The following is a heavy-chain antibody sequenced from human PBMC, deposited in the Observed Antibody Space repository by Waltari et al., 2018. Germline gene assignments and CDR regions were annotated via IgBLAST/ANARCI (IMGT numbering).Heavy chain of an antibody. CDR2: ISHDGSDK. CDR1: GFPFSRYT. J-gene: IGHJ3*02. Sequence: QVQLVESGGGVVQPGRSLRLSCAASGFPFSRYTMHWVRQAPGKGLEWLAVISHDGSDKYYADSVKGRFTISRDNSRDTLDLQMNSLRAEDTAVFYCAKDHSSGWRGGAFDIWGQGTVVTVSS. CDR3: AKDHSSGWRGGAFDI. D-gene: IGHD3-22*01. V-gene: IGHV3-30*01.